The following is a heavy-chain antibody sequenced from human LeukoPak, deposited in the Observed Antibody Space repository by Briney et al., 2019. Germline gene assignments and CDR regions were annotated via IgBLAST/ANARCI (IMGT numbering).Heavy chain of an antibody. Sequence: SSETLSLTCAVYGGSFSGYYWSWIRQPPGKGLEWIGEINHSGSTNYNPSLKSQVTISVDTSKNQFSLKLSSVTAADTAVYYCARDYATDWFDPWGQGTLVTVSS. V-gene: IGHV4-34*01. CDR1: GGSFSGYY. J-gene: IGHJ5*02. CDR3: ARDYATDWFDP. CDR2: INHSGST. D-gene: IGHD4-17*01.